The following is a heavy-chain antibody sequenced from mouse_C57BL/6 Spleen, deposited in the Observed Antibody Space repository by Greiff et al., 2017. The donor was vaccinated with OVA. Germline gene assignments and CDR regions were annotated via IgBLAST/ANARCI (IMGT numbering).Heavy chain of an antibody. Sequence: QVQLQQSGPELVKPGASVKISCKASGYAFSSSWMNWVKQRPGKGLEWIGRIYPGDGDTNYNGKFKGKATLTADKSSSTAYMQLSSLTSEDSAVYFCAKSGLIHYAMDYWGQGTSVTVSS. D-gene: IGHD2-3*01. CDR1: GYAFSSSW. CDR2: IYPGDGDT. CDR3: AKSGLIHYAMDY. V-gene: IGHV1-82*01. J-gene: IGHJ4*01.